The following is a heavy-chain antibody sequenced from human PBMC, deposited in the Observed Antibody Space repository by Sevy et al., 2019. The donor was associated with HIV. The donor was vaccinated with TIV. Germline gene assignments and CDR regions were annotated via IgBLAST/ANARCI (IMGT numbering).Heavy chain of an antibody. CDR1: GFTFSSYW. D-gene: IGHD6-13*01. CDR3: ARDRGHSTWTDDYFDY. J-gene: IGHJ4*02. Sequence: GGSLRLSCAASGFTFSSYWMSWVRQAPGKGLEWVANIKQDGSERYYVDSVKGRFTISRDNAKNSLYLQMNSLRVEDTAVYYCARDRGHSTWTDDYFDYWGQGTLVTVSS. CDR2: IKQDGSER. V-gene: IGHV3-7*01.